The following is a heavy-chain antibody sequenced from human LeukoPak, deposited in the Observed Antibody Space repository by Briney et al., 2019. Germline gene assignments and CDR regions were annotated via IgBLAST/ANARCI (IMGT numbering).Heavy chain of an antibody. Sequence: GGSLRLSCAASGFTLSSSWMSWVRQAPGKGLEWVTNIKPDGSEKYYVDSVKGRFTISRDNAKKSLYLQMNSLRAEDTALYYCARDTVGATDYWGQGTLVTVSS. CDR1: GFTLSSSW. CDR3: ARDTVGATDY. CDR2: IKPDGSEK. V-gene: IGHV3-7*01. D-gene: IGHD1-26*01. J-gene: IGHJ4*02.